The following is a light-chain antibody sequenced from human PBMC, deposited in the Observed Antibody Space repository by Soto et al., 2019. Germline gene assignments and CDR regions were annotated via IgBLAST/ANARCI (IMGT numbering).Light chain of an antibody. V-gene: IGKV1-5*01. CDR2: DAS. CDR1: ERMSSG. J-gene: IGKJ1*01. CDR3: QQYNSYSDT. Sequence: IQMTQSPSTRSASVGDRVTSACGAGERMSSGLGWYQQKPGKDPKLLIYDASSLESGVPSRFSGSGSGTEFTLTISSLQPDDFATYYCQQYNSYSDTFGQGTKVDIK.